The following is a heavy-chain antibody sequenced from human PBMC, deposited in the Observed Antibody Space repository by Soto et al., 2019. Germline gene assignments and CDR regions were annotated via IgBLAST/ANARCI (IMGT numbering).Heavy chain of an antibody. J-gene: IGHJ4*02. V-gene: IGHV1-69*02. D-gene: IGHD3-22*01. Sequence: SVKVSCKASGGTFSSYTISWVRQAPGQGLEWMGRIIPILGIANYAQKFQGRVTITADKSTSTAYMELSSLRSEDTAVYYCAGGDTYYYDSSGYYLDYWGQRTLVTVSS. CDR3: AGGDTYYYDSSGYYLDY. CDR2: IIPILGIA. CDR1: GGTFSSYT.